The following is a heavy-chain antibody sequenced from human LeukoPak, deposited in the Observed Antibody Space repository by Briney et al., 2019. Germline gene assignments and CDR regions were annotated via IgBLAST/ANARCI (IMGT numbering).Heavy chain of an antibody. Sequence: GGTLRLSCAASGFAFNTYSMHWVRQAPGKGLEWVSLISYDGSNKFYADSVKGRFTISRDNSKSTLSLQMNSLRAEDTAIYYCATYRQVLLPFESWGQGTLVTVSS. CDR3: ATYRQVLLPFES. V-gene: IGHV3-30*04. CDR2: ISYDGSNK. J-gene: IGHJ4*02. CDR1: GFAFNTYS. D-gene: IGHD2-8*02.